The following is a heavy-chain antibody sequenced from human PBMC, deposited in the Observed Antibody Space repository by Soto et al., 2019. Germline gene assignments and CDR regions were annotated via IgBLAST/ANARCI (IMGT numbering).Heavy chain of an antibody. Sequence: EVQLVESGGGLVKPGGSLRLSCAASGFTFSSYSLHWVRQAPGPGLEWVSSISSSSSYIYYADSVKGRFTISRDNAKNSLYLQMNSLRAEDTAVYYCASHPRRDGDNLDYWGQGTLVTVSS. D-gene: IGHD6-6*01. V-gene: IGHV3-21*01. CDR2: ISSSSSYI. CDR1: GFTFSSYS. J-gene: IGHJ4*02. CDR3: ASHPRRDGDNLDY.